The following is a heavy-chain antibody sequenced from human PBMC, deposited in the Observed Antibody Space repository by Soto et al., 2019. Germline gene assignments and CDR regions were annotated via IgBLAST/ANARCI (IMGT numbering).Heavy chain of an antibody. D-gene: IGHD3-9*01. V-gene: IGHV3-33*01. CDR3: ARELADYEILTGYYGA. CDR2: IWYDGSNK. Sequence: QVQLVESGGGVVQPGRSLRLSCAASGFTFSSYGMHWVRQAPGKGLEWVAVIWYDGSNKYYADSVKGRFTISRDNSKNTLYLQMNHLRAEGTAVYYCARELADYEILTGYYGAWGQGTLVTVSS. CDR1: GFTFSSYG. J-gene: IGHJ5*02.